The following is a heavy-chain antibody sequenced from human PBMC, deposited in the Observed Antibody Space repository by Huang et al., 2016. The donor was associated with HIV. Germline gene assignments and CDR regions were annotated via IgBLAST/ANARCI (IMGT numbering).Heavy chain of an antibody. Sequence: QAQLVQSGAAVMKPGSSVRVSCKASGVSFSDYAFSWVRRAPGQGLDWIGGIIPRIGLTNYAPRLQGRVTISADKSSNTVYLELTRRRSGDTAVYYGAREGQNWLGKPFGALAFWGQGTEVSVSS. V-gene: IGHV1-69*10. CDR3: AREGQNWLGKPFGALAF. CDR2: IIPRIGLT. CDR1: GVSFSDYA. J-gene: IGHJ4*03. D-gene: IGHD3-16*01.